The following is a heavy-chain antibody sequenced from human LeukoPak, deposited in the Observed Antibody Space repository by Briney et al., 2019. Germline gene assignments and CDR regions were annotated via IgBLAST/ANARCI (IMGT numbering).Heavy chain of an antibody. CDR2: ISGSGGST. Sequence: GGSLRLSCAASGFTFSNYAMSWVRQAPGKGLEWVSGISGSGGSTYYADSVKGRFTISRDNSKNTLYLQMDSLRAEDTAVYYCAKGVIPAVDYWGQGTLVTVSS. J-gene: IGHJ4*02. D-gene: IGHD2-2*01. CDR1: GFTFSNYA. V-gene: IGHV3-23*01. CDR3: AKGVIPAVDY.